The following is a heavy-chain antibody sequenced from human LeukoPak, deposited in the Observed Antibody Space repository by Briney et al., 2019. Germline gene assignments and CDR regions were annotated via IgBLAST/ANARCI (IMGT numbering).Heavy chain of an antibody. J-gene: IGHJ3*02. V-gene: IGHV3-74*01. CDR3: ARDGGDDAFDI. D-gene: IGHD3-10*01. Sequence: GGSLRLSCAASGFTFSSYSMNWVRQAPGKGLVWVSRITSDGSSTSYADSVKGRFTISRDNARNTLYLQMNSLRAEDTAVYYCARDGGDDAFDIWGQGTMVTVSS. CDR1: GFTFSSYS. CDR2: ITSDGSST.